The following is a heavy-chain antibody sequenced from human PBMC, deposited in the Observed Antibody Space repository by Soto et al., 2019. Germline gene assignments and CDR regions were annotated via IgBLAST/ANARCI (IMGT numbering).Heavy chain of an antibody. Sequence: EVQLLESGGGLVQPGGSLRLSCAASGFTFSSYAMSWVRQAPGKGLEWVSAISGSGGSTYYADSVKGRFTISRDNSKNTLKLKRNGMRAGDTAVYYCAKDGGGAYCGGDCYSDFDSWGRGTLVTVSS. CDR2: ISGSGGST. V-gene: IGHV3-23*01. J-gene: IGHJ4*02. CDR1: GFTFSSYA. D-gene: IGHD2-21*02. CDR3: AKDGGGAYCGGDCYSDFDS.